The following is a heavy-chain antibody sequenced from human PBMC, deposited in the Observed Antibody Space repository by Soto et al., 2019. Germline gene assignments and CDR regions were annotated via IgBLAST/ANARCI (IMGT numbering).Heavy chain of an antibody. J-gene: IGHJ6*03. V-gene: IGHV3-23*01. CDR3: AKGRRYCTNGVCYRLYYYYMDV. CDR1: GFTFSSYA. CDR2: ISGSGGST. Sequence: GGSLRLSCAASGFTFSSYAMSWVRQAPGKGLEWVSAISGSGGSTYYADSVKGRFTISRDNSKNTLYLQMNSLRAEDTAVYYCAKGRRYCTNGVCYRLYYYYMDVWGKGTTVTVSS. D-gene: IGHD2-8*01.